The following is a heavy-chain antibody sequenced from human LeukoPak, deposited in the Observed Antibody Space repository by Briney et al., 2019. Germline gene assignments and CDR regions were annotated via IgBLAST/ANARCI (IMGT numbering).Heavy chain of an antibody. Sequence: GASVKVSCKASGGTFSSYAISWVRQAPGQGLEWMGRIIPILGIANYAQKFQGRVTITADKSTSTAYMELSSLRSEDTAVYYCASVGNGYDSSASLSVPLDCWGQGTLVTVSS. CDR2: IIPILGIA. CDR3: ASVGNGYDSSASLSVPLDC. J-gene: IGHJ4*02. D-gene: IGHD3-22*01. V-gene: IGHV1-69*04. CDR1: GGTFSSYA.